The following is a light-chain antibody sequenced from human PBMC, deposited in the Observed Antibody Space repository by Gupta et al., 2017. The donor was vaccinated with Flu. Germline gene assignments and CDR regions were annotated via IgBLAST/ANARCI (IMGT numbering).Light chain of an antibody. V-gene: IGKV1-39*01. Sequence: QTVYSYLNWYQQNPGKAPKLLIYDASSLHSGVPSRFSGSGSGTDFTLTSSSLQPEEFATYYCQQIYTTRTFGQANTVEVK. CDR3: QQIYTTRT. J-gene: IGKJ1*01. CDR1: QTVYSY. CDR2: DAS.